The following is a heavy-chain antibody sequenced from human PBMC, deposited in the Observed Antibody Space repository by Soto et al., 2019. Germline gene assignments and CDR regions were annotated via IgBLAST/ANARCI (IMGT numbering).Heavy chain of an antibody. V-gene: IGHV3-7*01. J-gene: IGHJ4*02. CDR3: ASILTGYSYDY. CDR1: GFTFSNYW. Sequence: PGGSLRLSCAASGFTFSNYWMGWVRQAPGKGLEWVANLKQDGIERYYVDSLKGRFTISRDNTKNSLYLQMNSLRAEDTAMYYCASILTGYSYDYWGQGTLVTVSS. CDR2: LKQDGIER. D-gene: IGHD3-9*01.